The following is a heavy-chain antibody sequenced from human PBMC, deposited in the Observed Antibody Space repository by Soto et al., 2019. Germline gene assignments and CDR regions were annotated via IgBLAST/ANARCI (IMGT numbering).Heavy chain of an antibody. V-gene: IGHV3-30*03. D-gene: IGHD1-26*01. CDR3: ARYSGKYQGPIDY. CDR1: GFTFSDYG. CDR2: ISYDGSNK. J-gene: IGHJ4*02. Sequence: PGGSLRLSGAASGFTFSDYGIHWVRQGPGKGLEWLAVISYDGSNKHYADSLKGRFTVSRDNSKNTLYLQMNSLRAEDTAVYFCARYSGKYQGPIDYWGQGTLVTVSS.